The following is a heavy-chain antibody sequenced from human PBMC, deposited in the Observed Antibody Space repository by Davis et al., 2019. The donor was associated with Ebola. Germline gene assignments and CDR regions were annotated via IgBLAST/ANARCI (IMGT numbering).Heavy chain of an antibody. CDR2: ISGSGGST. Sequence: GESLKISCAASGFTFSSYSMNWVRQAPGKGLEWVSAISGSGGSTYYADSVKGRFTISRDNSKNTLYLQMNSLRAEDTAVYYCAKGGPHIAAAVDYWGQGTLVTVSS. CDR1: GFTFSSYS. CDR3: AKGGPHIAAAVDY. J-gene: IGHJ4*02. V-gene: IGHV3-23*01. D-gene: IGHD6-13*01.